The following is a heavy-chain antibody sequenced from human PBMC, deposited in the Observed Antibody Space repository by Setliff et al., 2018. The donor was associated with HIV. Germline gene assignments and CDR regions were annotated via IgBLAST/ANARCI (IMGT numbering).Heavy chain of an antibody. CDR1: GFTFSRYA. Sequence: SLRLSCSASGFTFSRYAMHWVRQAPGKGLEYVSAISSNGGRTYYADSVKGRFTISRDNSKNTVYLQMSSLRAEDTAVYYCVASGAFDMWGQGTMVTVSS. CDR2: ISSNGGRT. V-gene: IGHV3-64D*09. D-gene: IGHD7-27*01. J-gene: IGHJ3*02. CDR3: VASGAFDM.